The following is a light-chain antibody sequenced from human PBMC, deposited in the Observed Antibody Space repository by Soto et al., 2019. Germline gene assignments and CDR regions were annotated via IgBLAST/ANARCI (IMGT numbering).Light chain of an antibody. V-gene: IGKV3-11*01. Sequence: DIVLTHSPATLSLSPGEIATLSCRASQSVSSYLAWYQQKPGTAPRLLIYDASNRATGIPARFSGSGSGTDFTLTISSLQPEDFAVYYCQHRSNKPRTFGQGTKVDIK. J-gene: IGKJ1*01. CDR1: QSVSSY. CDR3: QHRSNKPRT. CDR2: DAS.